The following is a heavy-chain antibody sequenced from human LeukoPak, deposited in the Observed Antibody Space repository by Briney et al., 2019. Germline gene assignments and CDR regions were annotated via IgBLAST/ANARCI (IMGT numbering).Heavy chain of an antibody. D-gene: IGHD2-8*01. CDR1: GYTFTGYY. CDR3: ARDNGRSYPVYFGH. J-gene: IGHJ4*02. Sequence: ASVKVSCKASGYTFTGYYIHWVRQAPGQGLEWMGWINPIGGGANYAQKFQGRVTMTRDTSITTAYMEMSSLRSDDTAAYYCARDNGRSYPVYFGHWGQGILVTVSS. CDR2: INPIGGGA. V-gene: IGHV1-2*02.